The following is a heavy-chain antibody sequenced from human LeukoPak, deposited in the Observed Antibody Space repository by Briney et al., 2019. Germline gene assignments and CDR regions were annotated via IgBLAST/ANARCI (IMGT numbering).Heavy chain of an antibody. D-gene: IGHD4-17*01. CDR1: GFNFSSYW. CDR2: IKQDGTEK. J-gene: IGHJ3*02. CDR3: ARPTTVTMVDAFNI. V-gene: IGHV3-7*04. Sequence: GGSLRLSCAAAGFNFSSYWMTWGRQAPGKGLEWVANIKQDGTEKYYVDSVKGRLTISRDNAKNSLYLQMNSPRAVDTAVYFCARPTTVTMVDAFNIWGLGTMVTVSS.